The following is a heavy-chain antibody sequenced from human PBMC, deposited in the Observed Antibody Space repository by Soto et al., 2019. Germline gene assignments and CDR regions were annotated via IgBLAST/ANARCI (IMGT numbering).Heavy chain of an antibody. J-gene: IGHJ3*02. CDR2: INPSGGST. D-gene: IGHD2-2*01. Sequence: QVQLVQSGAEVKKPGASVKVSCKASGYTFTSYYMHWVRQAPGQGLDWMGIINPSGGSTSYAQKFQGRVTMTRDTSTSTVYMELSSLRSEDTAVYYCARGRDIVVVPVYDAFDIWGQGTMVTVSS. CDR1: GYTFTSYY. CDR3: ARGRDIVVVPVYDAFDI. V-gene: IGHV1-46*01.